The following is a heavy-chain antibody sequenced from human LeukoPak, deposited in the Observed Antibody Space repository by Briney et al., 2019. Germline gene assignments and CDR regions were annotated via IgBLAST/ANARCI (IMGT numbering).Heavy chain of an antibody. V-gene: IGHV4-59*01. CDR1: GGSISSYY. CDR2: IYYSGST. D-gene: IGHD5-18*01. CDR3: ARGGYSYGSLVVFDY. Sequence: PSETLSLTCTVSGGSISSYYWSWIRQPPGKGLEWIGYIYYSGSTTYNPSLTSSVTISVDTSKNQFSLRLSSVTAADTAVYYCARGGYSYGSLVVFDYWGQGTLVTVSS. J-gene: IGHJ4*02.